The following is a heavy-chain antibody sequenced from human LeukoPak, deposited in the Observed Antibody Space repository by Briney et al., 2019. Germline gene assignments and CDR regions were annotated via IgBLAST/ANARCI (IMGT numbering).Heavy chain of an antibody. CDR3: AKRATGGATIPLWFDC. J-gene: IGHJ4*02. CDR1: GFTFSRYA. Sequence: GGSLRLSCAASGFTFSRYAMGWGRQAPGKGLEWVSLISGSTGSTYYADFVKGRFTISRDNSKNMLYLQMNSLRAEDTAIYYCAKRATGGATIPLWFDCWGQGTLVTVSS. CDR2: ISGSTGST. D-gene: IGHD1-26*01. V-gene: IGHV3-23*01.